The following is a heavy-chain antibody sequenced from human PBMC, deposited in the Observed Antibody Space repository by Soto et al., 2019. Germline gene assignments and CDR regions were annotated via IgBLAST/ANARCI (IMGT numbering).Heavy chain of an antibody. Sequence: ASVKVSCKASGYTFTGYYMHWVRQAPGQGLEWMGWINPNSGGTNYAQKFQGWVTMTRDTSISTAYMELSRLRSDDTAVYYCARGPGSIVGARYYFDYWGQGTLVNV. D-gene: IGHD1-26*01. CDR1: GYTFTGYY. CDR2: INPNSGGT. J-gene: IGHJ4*02. CDR3: ARGPGSIVGARYYFDY. V-gene: IGHV1-2*04.